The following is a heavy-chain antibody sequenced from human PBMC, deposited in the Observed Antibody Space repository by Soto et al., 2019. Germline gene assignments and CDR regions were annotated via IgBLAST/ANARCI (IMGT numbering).Heavy chain of an antibody. J-gene: IGHJ3*01. CDR3: ARGRGVDALDAFGV. CDR1: GFTFSDYY. V-gene: IGHV3-11*01. Sequence: QVQLVESGGGLVKPGGSLRLSCAASGFTFSDYYMSWIRQAPGEGLEWVSSISSSGTSIYYEDSVRGRFTISRDNAKNSLFLLMNSLRADDSAVYYCARGRGVDALDAFGVWGQGTMVTVSS. CDR2: ISSSGTSI. D-gene: IGHD2-8*02.